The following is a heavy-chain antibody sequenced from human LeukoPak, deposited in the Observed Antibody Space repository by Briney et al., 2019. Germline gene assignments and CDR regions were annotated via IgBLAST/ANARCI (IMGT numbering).Heavy chain of an antibody. CDR2: IIASGSST. Sequence: GGSLRLSCAASGFTFSNYAMTWVRQAPGKGLEWVSVIIASGSSTYYADSVKGRFTISRDNSKNTLYLQMNSLRDEDTAIYYCAKDQAWLRIDYWGQGTLVTVSS. CDR1: GFTFSNYA. CDR3: AKDQAWLRIDY. V-gene: IGHV3-23*01. J-gene: IGHJ4*02. D-gene: IGHD5-12*01.